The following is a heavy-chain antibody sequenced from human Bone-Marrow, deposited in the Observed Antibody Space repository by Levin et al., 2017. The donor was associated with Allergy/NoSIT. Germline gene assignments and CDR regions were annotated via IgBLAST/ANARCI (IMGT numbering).Heavy chain of an antibody. V-gene: IGHV4-31*03. CDR1: GGSISSGVYF. J-gene: IGHJ3*02. D-gene: IGHD3-3*01. CDR2: VPYSGIT. CDR3: ARGITVFGVVLAVNDAFDI. Sequence: SETLSLTCTVSGGSISSGVYFWSWIRQLPGKGLEWIGYVPYSGITFYNQSLKSRIAISADTSKNLFSLNLSSVTAADTAVYYCARGITVFGVVLAVNDAFDIWGQGTMVTVSS.